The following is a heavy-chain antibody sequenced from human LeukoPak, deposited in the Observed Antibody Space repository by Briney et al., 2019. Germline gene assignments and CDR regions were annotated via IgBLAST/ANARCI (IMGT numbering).Heavy chain of an antibody. J-gene: IGHJ1*01. CDR3: ATGLRWYPFQH. V-gene: IGHV3-23*01. Sequence: GGSLRLSCAASGFTFSSYAMSWVRQAPGKGLERVSAISGSGGSTYYADSVKGRFTISRDNSKNTLYLQMNSLRAEDTAVYYCATGLRWYPFQHWGQGTLVTVSS. CDR2: ISGSGGST. D-gene: IGHD4-23*01. CDR1: GFTFSSYA.